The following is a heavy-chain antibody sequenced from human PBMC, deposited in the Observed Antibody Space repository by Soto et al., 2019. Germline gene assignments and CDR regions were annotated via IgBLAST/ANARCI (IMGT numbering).Heavy chain of an antibody. J-gene: IGHJ2*01. Sequence: QLQLVQSGAEVKNPGASVKVSCKASGYTFTNYAVTWVRQAPGQGREWMGWITAYNGNTNYAQNLQGRVTMTTDTSTSTAYMELWRLRYDDTAVYSCARGYSYGSYWYFDLWGRGTLVTVSS. CDR1: GYTFTNYA. CDR2: ITAYNGNT. V-gene: IGHV1-18*04. CDR3: ARGYSYGSYWYFDL. D-gene: IGHD5-18*01.